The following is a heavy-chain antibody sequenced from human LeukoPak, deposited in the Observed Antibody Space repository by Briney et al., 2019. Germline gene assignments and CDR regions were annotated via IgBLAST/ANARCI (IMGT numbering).Heavy chain of an antibody. CDR2: ISGSGVSI. D-gene: IGHD1-1*01. J-gene: IGHJ4*02. V-gene: IGHV3-23*01. Sequence: AGSVRLSCATSGFTFSDYGMNWVRQAPGKGLEWVSDISGSGVSIYHADSVKGRFTISRDNSMNTLYLQMNSLTVEDTAVYYCAKEGYTRKGHFDYWGQGTLVTVAS. CDR1: GFTFSDYG. CDR3: AKEGYTRKGHFDY.